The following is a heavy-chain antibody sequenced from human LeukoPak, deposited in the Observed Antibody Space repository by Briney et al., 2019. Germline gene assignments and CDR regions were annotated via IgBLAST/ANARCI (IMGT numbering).Heavy chain of an antibody. CDR2: IGHDGSNK. V-gene: IGHV3-30*02. CDR1: GFTFSRSA. D-gene: IGHD3-3*01. CDR3: AKDVGSGYLSDAFDI. Sequence: GGSLRLSCAASGFTFSRSAMHWVRQAPGKGLEWVAFIGHDGSNKNYADSVQGRFTISRDNSKNTLYLQMNSLRAEDTAVYHCAKDVGSGYLSDAFDIWGQGAMVTVSS. J-gene: IGHJ3*02.